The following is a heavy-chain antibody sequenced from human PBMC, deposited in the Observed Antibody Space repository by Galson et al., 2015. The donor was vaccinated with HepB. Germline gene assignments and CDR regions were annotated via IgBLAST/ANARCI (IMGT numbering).Heavy chain of an antibody. V-gene: IGHV3-7*02. CDR3: ARGLEDGHYFFRGWRSRNNYFDP. CDR2: INHDGSQK. Sequence: LSCAASGFNFKNYSMNWVRQTPGKGLEWVANINHDGSQKYYVDSVKGRFTISRDNVRNSLDLQMNSLRGEDTAVYFCARGLEDGHYFFRGWRSRNNYFDPWGQGTLVTVSS. J-gene: IGHJ5*02. CDR1: GFNFKNYS. D-gene: IGHD2/OR15-2a*01.